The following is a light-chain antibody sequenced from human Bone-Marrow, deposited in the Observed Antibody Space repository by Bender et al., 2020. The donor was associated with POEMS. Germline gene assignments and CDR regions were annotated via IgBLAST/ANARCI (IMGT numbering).Light chain of an antibody. V-gene: IGLV3-10*01. J-gene: IGLJ3*02. CDR3: YSTDSSYNLRGL. CDR2: EDN. CDR1: ALPKEY. Sequence: SYELTQPPSVSVSPGQTARITCSAAALPKEYAYWYQQKPGQAPVLVIYEDNKRPSGIPERFSASRSGTMATLTISEVQVEDEADYYCYSTDSSYNLRGLFGGGTKVTVL.